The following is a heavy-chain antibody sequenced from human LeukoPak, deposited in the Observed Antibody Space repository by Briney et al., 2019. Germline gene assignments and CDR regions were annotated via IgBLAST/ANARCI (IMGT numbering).Heavy chain of an antibody. CDR1: GFTFSSYS. CDR2: ISSSSSYI. Sequence: GGSLRLSCAASGFTFSSYSMNWVRQAPGKGLEWVSSISSSSSYIYYADSVKGRFTISRDNAKNSLYLQMNSLRAEDTAVYYCARGSSGWFHFDYWGQGTLVTASS. V-gene: IGHV3-21*01. D-gene: IGHD6-19*01. CDR3: ARGSSGWFHFDY. J-gene: IGHJ4*02.